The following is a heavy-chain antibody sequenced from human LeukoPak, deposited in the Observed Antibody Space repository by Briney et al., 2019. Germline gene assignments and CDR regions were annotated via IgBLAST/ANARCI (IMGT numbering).Heavy chain of an antibody. CDR2: IYYSGST. CDR1: GGSISSYY. V-gene: IGHV4-59*01. J-gene: IGHJ4*02. Sequence: PSETLSLTCTVSGGSISSYYWSWLRQPPGKGLEWIGYIYYSGSTNYNPSLKSRVTISVDTSKNQFSLKLSSVTAADTAVYYCARSSGSYPLYDYWGQGTLVTVSS. CDR3: ARSSGSYPLYDY. D-gene: IGHD1-26*01.